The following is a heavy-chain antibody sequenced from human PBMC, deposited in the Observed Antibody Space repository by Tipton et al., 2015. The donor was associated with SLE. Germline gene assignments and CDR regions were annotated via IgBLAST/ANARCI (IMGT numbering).Heavy chain of an antibody. J-gene: IGHJ5*02. CDR3: AKGQKLGTWFDP. CDR1: GFTFSSYA. V-gene: IGHV3-23*01. Sequence: GSLRLSCAASGFTFSSYAMNWVRQAPGKGLEWVSLMSASGDRTYYADSVKGRFTISRDNSKNTLYLQMDSLRDEDTAVYYCAKGQKLGTWFDPWGQGTLVTVSS. D-gene: IGHD1-1*01. CDR2: MSASGDRT.